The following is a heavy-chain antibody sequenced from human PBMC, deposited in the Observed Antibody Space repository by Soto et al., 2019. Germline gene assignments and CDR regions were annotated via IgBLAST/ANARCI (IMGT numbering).Heavy chain of an antibody. Sequence: VASVKVSCKASGGTFSSYAISWVRQAPGQGLEWMGGIIPIFGTANYAQKFQGRVTITADKSTSTAYMELSSLRSEDTAVYYCARFDDSSGYYYPPYYYGMDVWGQGTTVTVSS. J-gene: IGHJ6*02. D-gene: IGHD3-22*01. CDR2: IIPIFGTA. CDR3: ARFDDSSGYYYPPYYYGMDV. V-gene: IGHV1-69*06. CDR1: GGTFSSYA.